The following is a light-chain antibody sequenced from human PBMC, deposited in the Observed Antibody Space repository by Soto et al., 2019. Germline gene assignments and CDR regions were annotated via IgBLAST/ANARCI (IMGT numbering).Light chain of an antibody. CDR1: QDMRNF. V-gene: IGKV1-33*01. Sequence: DIQMTQSPSSLSASVGDRVAITCQVSQDMRNFLNWYQQKPGKAPELLIYDASKLGAGVPSRFSGSGSGTHFTLIISSLQPEDIATYFCQQYGNLPITFGQGTRLEIK. CDR2: DAS. CDR3: QQYGNLPIT. J-gene: IGKJ5*01.